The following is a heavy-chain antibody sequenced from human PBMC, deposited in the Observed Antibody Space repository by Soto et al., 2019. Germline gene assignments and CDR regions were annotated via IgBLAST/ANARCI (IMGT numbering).Heavy chain of an antibody. Sequence: GGSVRLSCAASGFTFSSYSMNWVRQAPGKGLEWVSSISSSSSYIYYADSVKGRFTISRDNAKNSLYLQMNSLRAEDTAVYYCARVVFRDYYHYYGMAVSGQGTTVPVSS. V-gene: IGHV3-21*01. CDR1: GFTFSSYS. D-gene: IGHD3-10*02. CDR3: ARVVFRDYYHYYGMAV. CDR2: ISSSSSYI. J-gene: IGHJ6*02.